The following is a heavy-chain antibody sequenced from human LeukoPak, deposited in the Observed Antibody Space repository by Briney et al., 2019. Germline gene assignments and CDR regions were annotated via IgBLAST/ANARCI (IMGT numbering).Heavy chain of an antibody. CDR3: ARLGYSYGQGDY. V-gene: IGHV5-51*01. CDR2: IYPGDSNI. Sequence: GESLQISCQGSGYSFTRYWIGWVRQMPGKGLAWMGIIYPGDSNIKYSPSFQGQVTISADKSITTAYLQWSSLMASDTVMYYCARLGYSYGQGDYWGQGTLVTVSS. D-gene: IGHD5-18*01. J-gene: IGHJ4*02. CDR1: GYSFTRYW.